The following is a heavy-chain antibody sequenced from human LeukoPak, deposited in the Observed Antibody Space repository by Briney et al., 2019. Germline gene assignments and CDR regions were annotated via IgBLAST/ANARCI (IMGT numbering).Heavy chain of an antibody. J-gene: IGHJ4*02. D-gene: IGHD5-12*01. CDR3: ARDGGSGYDH. CDR1: GYTFTDYY. Sequence: ASVKVSSQASGYTFTDYYLHWVRQAPGQGLEWMGWIKPNSGATNYAQKFQGRVTMTRDTSITTDYMELTSLRSDDMAVYYCARDGGSGYDHWGQGTLVTVSS. CDR2: IKPNSGAT. V-gene: IGHV1-2*02.